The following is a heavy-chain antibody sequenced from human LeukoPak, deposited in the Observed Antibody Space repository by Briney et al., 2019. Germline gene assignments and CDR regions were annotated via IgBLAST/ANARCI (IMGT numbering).Heavy chain of an antibody. Sequence: PSGTLSLTCAVSGGSISSSNWWSWVRQPPVKGLEWIGEIYHSGSTNYNPSLKSRVTISVDKSKNQFSLKLSSVTATDTAVYYCARKAYGGNRTFDYWGQGTLVTVSS. D-gene: IGHD4-23*01. CDR2: IYHSGST. CDR3: ARKAYGGNRTFDY. J-gene: IGHJ4*02. CDR1: GGSISSSNW. V-gene: IGHV4-4*02.